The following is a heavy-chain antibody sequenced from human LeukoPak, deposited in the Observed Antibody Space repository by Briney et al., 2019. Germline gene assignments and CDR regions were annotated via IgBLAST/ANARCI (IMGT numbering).Heavy chain of an antibody. CDR3: AKRESSTSWNNWFDP. J-gene: IGHJ5*02. D-gene: IGHD2-2*01. V-gene: IGHV3-23*01. Sequence: RSGGSLRLSCAASGFTFSSYAMSWVRQAPGKGLEWVSAISGSGGSTYYADSVKGRFTISRDNSKNTLYLQMNSLRAEDTAVYYCAKRESSTSWNNWFDPWGQGTLVTVSS. CDR2: ISGSGGST. CDR1: GFTFSSYA.